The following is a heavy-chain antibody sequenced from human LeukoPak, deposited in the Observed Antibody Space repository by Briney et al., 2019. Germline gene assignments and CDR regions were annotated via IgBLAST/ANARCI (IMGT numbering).Heavy chain of an antibody. Sequence: ASVKVSCKASGYTFTGYYMHWVRQAPGQGLEWMGWINPNSGGTNYAQKFRGRVTMPRDTSISTAYMELSRLRSDDTAVYYCARARYSSSWYLLDYWGQGTLVTVSS. J-gene: IGHJ4*02. CDR2: INPNSGGT. D-gene: IGHD6-13*01. CDR3: ARARYSSSWYLLDY. CDR1: GYTFTGYY. V-gene: IGHV1-2*02.